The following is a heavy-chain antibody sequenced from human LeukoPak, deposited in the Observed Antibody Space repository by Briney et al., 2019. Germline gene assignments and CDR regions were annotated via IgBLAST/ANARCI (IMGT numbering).Heavy chain of an antibody. J-gene: IGHJ4*02. CDR1: GGTFSSYA. CDR2: IIPIFGTA. CDR3: ARDQSGSYYGLDY. Sequence: ASVKVSCKASGGTFSSYAISWVRQAPGQGLEWMGGIIPIFGTANYAQKFQGRGTITTDESTSTAYMELSSLRSEDTAVYYCARDQSGSYYGLDYWGQGTLVTVSS. V-gene: IGHV1-69*05. D-gene: IGHD1-26*01.